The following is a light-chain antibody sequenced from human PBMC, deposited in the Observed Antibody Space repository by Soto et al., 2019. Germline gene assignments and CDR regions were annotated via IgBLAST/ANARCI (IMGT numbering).Light chain of an antibody. J-gene: IGLJ2*01. CDR1: SSDVGGYNY. CDR3: SSYTSSSTVV. V-gene: IGLV2-14*01. Sequence: QSALTQPASVSGSPGQSITISCTGTSSDVGGYNYVSWYQQHPGKAPKLMIYDVSNRPSGGSNRFSGSKSGDTASLTISGLQAEDEADYHCSSYTSSSTVVFGGGTKLTVL. CDR2: DVS.